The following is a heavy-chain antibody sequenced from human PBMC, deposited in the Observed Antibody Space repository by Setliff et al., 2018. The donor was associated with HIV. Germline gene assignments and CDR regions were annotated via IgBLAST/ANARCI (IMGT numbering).Heavy chain of an antibody. V-gene: IGHV4-34*01. CDR1: GGSVSGHY. Sequence: SETLSLTCAVYGGSVSGHYWGWFRQPPGKGLEWIGEITPSGATNYLPSLKSRVTMSLDTSKNQFSLKMTSVTAADTALYSCSNWNTTIDEDAWGQGTLVTVSS. J-gene: IGHJ5*02. D-gene: IGHD5-18*01. CDR2: ITPSGAT. CDR3: SNWNTTIDEDA.